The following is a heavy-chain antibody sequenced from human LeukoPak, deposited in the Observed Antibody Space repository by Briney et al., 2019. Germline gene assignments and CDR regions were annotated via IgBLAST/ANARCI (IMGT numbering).Heavy chain of an antibody. CDR2: ISSFSGTI. CDR3: ARVLLIAAAS. Sequence: GGSLRLSCVASGITFSSYSMNWVRQAPGKGLEWVSYISSFSGTINYADSVKGRFTISRDNAKNSLYLQMNSLRAEDTAVYYCARVLLIAAASWGQGTLVTVSS. J-gene: IGHJ4*02. D-gene: IGHD6-13*01. CDR1: GITFSSYS. V-gene: IGHV3-48*04.